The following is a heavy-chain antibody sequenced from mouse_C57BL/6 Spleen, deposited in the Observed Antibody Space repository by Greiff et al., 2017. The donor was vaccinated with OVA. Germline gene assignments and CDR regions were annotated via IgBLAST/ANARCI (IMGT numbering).Heavy chain of an antibody. CDR1: GYPFTGYW. J-gene: IGHJ3*01. CDR2: ILPGSGST. V-gene: IGHV1-9*01. D-gene: IGHD2-1*01. Sequence: QVQLHQSGAELMKPGASVKLSCKATGYPFTGYWIAWVKQRPGHGLEWIGEILPGSGSTNYNEKFKGKATFTADTSSNTAYMQLRSLTTEDSASYYCAREDGNYEAWFAYWGQGTLVTVSA. CDR3: AREDGNYEAWFAY.